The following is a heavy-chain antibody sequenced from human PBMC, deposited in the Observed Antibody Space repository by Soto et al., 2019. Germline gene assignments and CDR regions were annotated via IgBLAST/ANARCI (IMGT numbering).Heavy chain of an antibody. CDR1: GFTFGTYT. D-gene: IGHD2-21*02. V-gene: IGHV3-21*01. CDR2: IGTTSSYI. J-gene: IGHJ6*02. CDR3: ARVMCGDCSSYYYYSMDV. Sequence: GGSLRLSCAASGFTFGTYTMNWVRQVPGKGLEWVSSIGTTSSYIYYADSVRGRFTISRDNAGGSVYLQMSSLRAEDTAVYYCARVMCGDCSSYYYYSMDVWGQGTTVTVSS.